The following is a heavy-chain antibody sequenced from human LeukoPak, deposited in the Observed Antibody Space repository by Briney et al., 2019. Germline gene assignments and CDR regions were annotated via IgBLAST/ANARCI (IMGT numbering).Heavy chain of an antibody. D-gene: IGHD3-9*01. J-gene: IGHJ5*02. Sequence: SETLSLTCTVSGGSISSYYWSWIRQPPGKGLEWIGSIYYSGSTYYNPSLKSRVTISVDTSKNQFSLKLSSVTAADTAVYYCARDHYDILTGYYDDWFDPWGQGTLVTVSS. CDR1: GGSISSYY. CDR3: ARDHYDILTGYYDDWFDP. V-gene: IGHV4-39*07. CDR2: IYYSGST.